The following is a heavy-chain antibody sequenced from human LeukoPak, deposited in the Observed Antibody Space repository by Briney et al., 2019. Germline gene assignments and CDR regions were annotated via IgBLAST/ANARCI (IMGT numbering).Heavy chain of an antibody. J-gene: IGHJ6*03. Sequence: PGGSLRLSCEASGFTFSSYSMNWVRQAPGKGLEWVSYISSGSGTIYYADSVKGRITISRDNAKNSLYLQMNSLRAEDTAVYYCARGRNYYYMDVWGKGTTVTVSS. CDR3: ARGRNYYYMDV. CDR1: GFTFSSYS. V-gene: IGHV3-48*01. CDR2: ISSGSGTI.